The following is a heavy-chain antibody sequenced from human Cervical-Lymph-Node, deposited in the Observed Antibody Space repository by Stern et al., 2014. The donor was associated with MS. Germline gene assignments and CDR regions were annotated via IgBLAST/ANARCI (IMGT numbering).Heavy chain of an antibody. CDR1: GYRFSSYG. J-gene: IGHJ4*02. D-gene: IGHD1-7*01. CDR3: ARDSEVGTNYRLRFYQH. Sequence: QVQLVQSGAEVKKPGASVKVSCRASGYRFSSYGMSRGRLAPGQGLEYMAWIRVHNGNTDYAQNFQDRVTLTTDTSTSTVYMEVRGLRSDDTAVYFCARDSEVGTNYRLRFYQHWGQGTLVTVSS. CDR2: IRVHNGNT. V-gene: IGHV1-18*01.